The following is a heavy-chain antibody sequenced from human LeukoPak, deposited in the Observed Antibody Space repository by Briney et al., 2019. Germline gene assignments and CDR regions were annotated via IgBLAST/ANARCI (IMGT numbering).Heavy chain of an antibody. V-gene: IGHV3-11*01. Sequence: GGSLRLSCAASGFTFSDYAMSWIRQAPGQGLEWVSYISRSGDTIDYADSVKGRFSISRDNAKNSLYLQMNSLRAEDTAVYYCAGYHWNSGVVYWGQGTLVTVS. CDR2: ISRSGDTI. J-gene: IGHJ4*02. CDR1: GFTFSDYA. D-gene: IGHD1-7*01. CDR3: AGYHWNSGVVY.